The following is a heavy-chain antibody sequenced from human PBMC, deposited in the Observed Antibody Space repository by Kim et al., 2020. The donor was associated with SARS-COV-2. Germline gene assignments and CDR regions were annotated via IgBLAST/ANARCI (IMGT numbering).Heavy chain of an antibody. CDR2: IDVNSATI. CDR3: ARENEI. CDR1: GFTFTTYS. J-gene: IGHJ4*02. Sequence: GGSLRLSCAASGFTFTTYSMNWVRQAPGKGLEWVSYIDVNSATIYYADSVKGRFTISRDNARNSLYLQMNSLRDEDTAVHYCARENEIGGQGTLVTVSS. D-gene: IGHD1-1*01. V-gene: IGHV3-48*02.